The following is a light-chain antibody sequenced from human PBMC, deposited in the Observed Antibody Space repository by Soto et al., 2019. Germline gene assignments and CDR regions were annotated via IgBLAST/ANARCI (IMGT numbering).Light chain of an antibody. CDR1: NSDVGNYNY. V-gene: IGLV2-14*03. J-gene: IGLJ3*02. CDR3: SSYTSRSTVL. CDR2: DVS. Sequence: QSALTQPASVSGSPGQSITISCTGTNSDVGNYNYVSWYQHHPGKAPKLMIYDVSHRPSGVSARFSGSKSGNTASLKISGLQAEDEADYYCSSYTSRSTVLFGGGTKLTVL.